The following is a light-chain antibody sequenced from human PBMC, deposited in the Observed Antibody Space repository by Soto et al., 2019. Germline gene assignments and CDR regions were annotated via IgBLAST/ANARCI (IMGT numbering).Light chain of an antibody. CDR3: QQYDNLPFP. Sequence: DIQMTQSPSSLSASVGDRVTITCQASQDISNYLNWYQQNPGKAPKLLIYDASNLETGVPSRFSGSGSGTDFTFTISSLQLEDIATYYCQQYDNLPFPFGPGTKVDI. CDR1: QDISNY. CDR2: DAS. J-gene: IGKJ3*01. V-gene: IGKV1-33*01.